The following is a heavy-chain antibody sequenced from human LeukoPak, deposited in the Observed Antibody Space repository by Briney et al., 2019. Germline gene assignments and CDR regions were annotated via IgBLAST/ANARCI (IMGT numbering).Heavy chain of an antibody. J-gene: IGHJ5*02. CDR3: ARGGRTNWFDP. V-gene: IGHV4-59*01. D-gene: IGHD1-7*01. CDR2: IYYSGST. CDR1: GGSISSYY. Sequence: ETLSLTCTVSGGSISSYYWSWIRQPPGKGLEWIGYIYYSGSTNYNPSLKSRVTISVDTSKNQFSLKLSSVTAADTAVYYCARGGRTNWFDPWGQGTLVTVSS.